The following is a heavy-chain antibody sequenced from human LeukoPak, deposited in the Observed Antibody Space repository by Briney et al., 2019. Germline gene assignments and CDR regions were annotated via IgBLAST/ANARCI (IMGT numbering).Heavy chain of an antibody. D-gene: IGHD1-26*01. V-gene: IGHV3-7*01. CDR1: GLAFSTYW. CDR3: ARGGRGWFDP. Sequence: GGSLRLSCVASGLAFSTYWMTWVRQAPGKGLVWVANINQDGLHRYFVNSVEGRFSISRDNAKNSLYLQIDSLRADDTAVYYCARGGRGWFDPWGQGTLVTVSS. J-gene: IGHJ5*02. CDR2: INQDGLHR.